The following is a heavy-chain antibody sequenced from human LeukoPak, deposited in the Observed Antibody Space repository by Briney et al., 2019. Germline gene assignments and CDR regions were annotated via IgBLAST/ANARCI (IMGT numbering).Heavy chain of an antibody. CDR3: AREIAAADSRGFDY. CDR1: GFTFSSYA. Sequence: PGGSLRLSCAASGFTFSSYAMHWVCQAPGKGLEWVAVISYDGSNKYYADSVKGRFTISRDNSKNTLCLQMNSLRAEDTAVYYCAREIAAADSRGFDYWGQGTLVTVSS. CDR2: ISYDGSNK. V-gene: IGHV3-30-3*01. J-gene: IGHJ4*02. D-gene: IGHD6-13*01.